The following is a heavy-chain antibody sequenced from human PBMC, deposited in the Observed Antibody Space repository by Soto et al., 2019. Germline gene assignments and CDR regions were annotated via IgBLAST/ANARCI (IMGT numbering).Heavy chain of an antibody. CDR1: GGSFSGYY. D-gene: IGHD2-8*01. CDR2: ITHSGGT. CDR3: ARDVMANNRYHWYFDL. J-gene: IGHJ2*01. Sequence: QVQLQQWCAGLLKPSETLSLTCAVYGGSFSGYYWSWIRQPPGKGLEWIGEITHSGGTNYNPSLKSRVTISVDTSASQFSLKLSSVTAADTAVYYCARDVMANNRYHWYFDLWGRGTLFTVSS. V-gene: IGHV4-34*01.